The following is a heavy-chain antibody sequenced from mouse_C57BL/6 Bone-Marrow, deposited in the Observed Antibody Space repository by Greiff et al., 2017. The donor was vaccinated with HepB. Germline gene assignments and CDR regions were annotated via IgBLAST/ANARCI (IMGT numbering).Heavy chain of an antibody. CDR1: GFTFSSYA. V-gene: IGHV5-4*03. Sequence: EVKVVESGGGLVKPGGSLKLSCAASGFTFSSYAMSWVRQTPEKRLEWVATISDGGSYTYYPDNVKGRFTISRDNAKNNLYLQMSNLKSEDTAMYYGARGGPTIVTTWYFNVWGTGTTVTVSS. CDR2: ISDGGSYT. CDR3: ARGGPTIVTTWYFNV. D-gene: IGHD2-5*01. J-gene: IGHJ1*03.